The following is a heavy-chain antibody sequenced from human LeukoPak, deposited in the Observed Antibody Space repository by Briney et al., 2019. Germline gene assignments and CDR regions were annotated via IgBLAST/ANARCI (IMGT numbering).Heavy chain of an antibody. CDR1: GGSISSSSYY. D-gene: IGHD6-6*01. Sequence: SETLSLTRTVSGGSISSSSYYWGWIRQPPGKGLEWIGSIYYSGSTYYNPSLKSRVTISVDTSKNQFSLKLSSVTAADTAVYYCARSRGYSSSSGEWFDPWGQGTLVTVSS. CDR3: ARSRGYSSSSGEWFDP. CDR2: IYYSGST. J-gene: IGHJ5*02. V-gene: IGHV4-39*01.